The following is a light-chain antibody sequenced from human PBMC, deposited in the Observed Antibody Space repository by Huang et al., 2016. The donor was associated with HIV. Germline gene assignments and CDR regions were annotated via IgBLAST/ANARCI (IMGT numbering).Light chain of an antibody. CDR3: QQFNSYPYT. V-gene: IGKV1-9*01. CDR1: QGISSY. CDR2: NAS. Sequence: IQLTQSPSSLSASVGDRVTITCRASQGISSYLAWYQQKSGRAPKLLIYNASTLQSGVPSRFSGSGSGTDFTLTISSLQPEDFATYFCQQFNSYPYTFGQGTKLDIK. J-gene: IGKJ2*01.